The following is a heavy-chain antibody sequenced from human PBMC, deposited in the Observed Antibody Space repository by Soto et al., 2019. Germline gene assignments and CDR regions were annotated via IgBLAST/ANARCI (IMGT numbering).Heavy chain of an antibody. V-gene: IGHV1-18*01. Sequence: ASVKVSCKASGYTFTSYGISWVRQAPGQGFEWMGWISAYNGNTNYAQKLQGRVTMTTDTSTSTAYMELRSLRSDDTAVYYCARADIVVVPAAMNAFDIWGQGTMVTVSS. CDR3: ARADIVVVPAAMNAFDI. CDR2: ISAYNGNT. D-gene: IGHD2-2*01. J-gene: IGHJ3*02. CDR1: GYTFTSYG.